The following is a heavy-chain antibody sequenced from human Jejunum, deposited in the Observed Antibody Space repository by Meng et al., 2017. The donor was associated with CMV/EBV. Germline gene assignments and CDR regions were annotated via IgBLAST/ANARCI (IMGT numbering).Heavy chain of an antibody. V-gene: IGHV3-30*18. CDR2: ISYNGSNT. Sequence: CADSGFSFSSYGMHWVRQAPGKGLEWVAIISYNGSNTYYADSVKGRFTISRDNSKNTLYLQMNSLRADDTALYYCAKAPDILGYYFEYWGQGTLVTVSS. CDR1: GFSFSSYG. J-gene: IGHJ4*02. CDR3: AKAPDILGYYFEY.